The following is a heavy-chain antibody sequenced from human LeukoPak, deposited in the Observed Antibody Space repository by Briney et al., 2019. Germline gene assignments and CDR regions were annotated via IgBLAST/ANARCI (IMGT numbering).Heavy chain of an antibody. Sequence: ASVKVSCKVSGYTLTELSMHWVRQAPGKGLEWMGGFDPEDGETIYAQKFQGRVTMTEDTSTDTAYMELSSLRSEDTAVYYCATRKSGSSGYNLYWYFDLWGRGTLVTVSS. CDR2: FDPEDGET. D-gene: IGHD3-22*01. J-gene: IGHJ2*01. V-gene: IGHV1-24*01. CDR3: ATRKSGSSGYNLYWYFDL. CDR1: GYTLTELS.